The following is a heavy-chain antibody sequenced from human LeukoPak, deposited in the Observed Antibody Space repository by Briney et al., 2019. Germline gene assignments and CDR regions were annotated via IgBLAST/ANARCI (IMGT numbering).Heavy chain of an antibody. Sequence: GGSLRLSCAASGFTFSSYGMSWVRQAPGKGLEWVSAISGSGGSTYYADSVKGRFTISRDNSKNTLYLQMNSLRAEDTAVYYCAKDKGGDYYGSGSYYNAFDYWGQGTLVTVSS. D-gene: IGHD3-10*01. CDR3: AKDKGGDYYGSGSYYNAFDY. J-gene: IGHJ4*02. CDR2: ISGSGGST. V-gene: IGHV3-23*01. CDR1: GFTFSSYG.